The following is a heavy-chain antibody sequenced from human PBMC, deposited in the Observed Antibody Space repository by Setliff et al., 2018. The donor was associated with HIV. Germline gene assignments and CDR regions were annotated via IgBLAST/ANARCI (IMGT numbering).Heavy chain of an antibody. J-gene: IGHJ5*02. CDR1: GGSFSGYY. CDR3: ARSTVGAGASFP. Sequence: PSETLSLTCAVYGGSFSGYYWSWIRQPPGKGLEWIGEINHSGSTNYNPSLKSRVAISLDTSKNQFSLKLRSVTAADTAVYYCARSTVGAGASFPWGRGILVTVSS. V-gene: IGHV4-34*01. D-gene: IGHD1-26*01. CDR2: INHSGST.